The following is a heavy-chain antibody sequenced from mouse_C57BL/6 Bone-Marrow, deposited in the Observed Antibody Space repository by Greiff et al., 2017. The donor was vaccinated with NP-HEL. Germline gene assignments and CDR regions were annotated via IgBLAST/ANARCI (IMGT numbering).Heavy chain of an antibody. Sequence: QVQLQQSGPELVKPGASVKISCKASGYAFSSSWMNWVKQRPGKGLEWIGRIYPGDGDTNYNGKFKGKATLTADKSSSTAYMQLSSLTSEDSAVYFCARPLFMTTVVAFDYWGQGTTLTVSS. CDR3: ARPLFMTTVVAFDY. J-gene: IGHJ2*01. CDR2: IYPGDGDT. CDR1: GYAFSSSW. D-gene: IGHD1-1*01. V-gene: IGHV1-82*01.